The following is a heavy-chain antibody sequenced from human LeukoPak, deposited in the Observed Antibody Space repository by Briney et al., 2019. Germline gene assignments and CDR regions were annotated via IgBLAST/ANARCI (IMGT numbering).Heavy chain of an antibody. J-gene: IGHJ4*02. CDR1: GFTFSSYA. CDR3: AKDRGSSGYYDY. D-gene: IGHD3-22*01. Sequence: GGSLRLSCAASGFTFSSYAMSWVRQAPGKGLEWVSVISGSGGSTYYAGSVKGRFTISRDNSKNTLYLQMNSLRAKDTAVYYCAKDRGSSGYYDYWGQGTLVTVSS. CDR2: ISGSGGST. V-gene: IGHV3-23*01.